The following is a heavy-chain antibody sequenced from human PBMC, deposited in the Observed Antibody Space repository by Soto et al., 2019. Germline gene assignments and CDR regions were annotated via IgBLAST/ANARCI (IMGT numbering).Heavy chain of an antibody. J-gene: IGHJ6*02. V-gene: IGHV3-23*01. CDR3: AKVMGYGSGSYGPAFYYYGMDV. Sequence: WGSLRLSCAASGFTFISYAIICVRHSPFKGLEWVSAISGSGGSTYYADSVKGRFTISRDNSKNTLYLQMNSLRAEDTAVYYCAKVMGYGSGSYGPAFYYYGMDVWGQGTTVTVSS. D-gene: IGHD3-10*01. CDR2: ISGSGGST. CDR1: GFTFISYA.